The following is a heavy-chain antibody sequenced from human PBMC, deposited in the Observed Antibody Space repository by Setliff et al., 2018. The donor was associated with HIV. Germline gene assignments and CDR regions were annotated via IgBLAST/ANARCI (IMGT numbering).Heavy chain of an antibody. J-gene: IGHJ4*02. D-gene: IGHD6-19*01. Sequence: GGSLRLSCVGSGFTFEQYAMFWVRQAPGKGLELVSSISWNRGTIAYADSMKGRFTISRDNAKNSLYLEMNSLRDEDTALYYCARVGFKGIAVAGSLGASDYWGQGTLVTVSS. CDR2: ISWNRGTI. CDR1: GFTFEQYA. CDR3: ARVGFKGIAVAGSLGASDY. V-gene: IGHV3-20*04.